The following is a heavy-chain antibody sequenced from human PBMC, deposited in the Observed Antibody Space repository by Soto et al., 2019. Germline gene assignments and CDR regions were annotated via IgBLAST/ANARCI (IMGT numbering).Heavy chain of an antibody. CDR3: AHKSPNYYDGMDV. J-gene: IGHJ6*02. CDR1: GFSLSTSGVG. V-gene: IGHV2-5*02. CDR2: IYWDDHQ. Sequence: QITLKESGPPLMKPTQTLTLTCTFSGFSLSTSGVGVGWIRQPPGKALEWLALIYWDDHQRYSPSLKSRLTITQDTSKNHVVLTMTNMDPVDTTTYHYAHKSPNYYDGMDVWGQGTTVTVSS.